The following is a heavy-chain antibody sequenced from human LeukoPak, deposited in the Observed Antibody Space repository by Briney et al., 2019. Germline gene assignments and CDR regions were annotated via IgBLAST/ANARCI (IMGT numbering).Heavy chain of an antibody. V-gene: IGHV4-59*01. D-gene: IGHD2-2*01. J-gene: IGHJ5*02. CDR1: GGFISSYY. CDR3: ARAAYCSSTSCLWFDP. Sequence: SETLSLTCTVSGGFISSYYWSWIRQPPGKGLEWIGYIYYSGSTNYNPSLKSRVTISVDTSKNQFSLKLSSVTAADTAVYYCARAAYCSSTSCLWFDPWGQGTLVTVSS. CDR2: IYYSGST.